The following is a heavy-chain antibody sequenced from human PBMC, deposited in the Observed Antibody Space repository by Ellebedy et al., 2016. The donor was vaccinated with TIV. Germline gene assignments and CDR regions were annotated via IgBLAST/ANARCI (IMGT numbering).Heavy chain of an antibody. Sequence: SETLSLTXNVSGVSIANNIYWGWVRQPPGGRLEWIGSVFHNVYHYENFYYHPSLQSRAAISVDASKNQLSLRLGSVAATDSAIYYCAGRGIWFGDLSEMGLDYWGRGIQVTVSS. J-gene: IGHJ4*01. D-gene: IGHD3-10*01. CDR2: VFHNVYHYENF. V-gene: IGHV4-38-2*02. CDR1: GVSIANNIY. CDR3: AGRGIWFGDLSEMGLDY.